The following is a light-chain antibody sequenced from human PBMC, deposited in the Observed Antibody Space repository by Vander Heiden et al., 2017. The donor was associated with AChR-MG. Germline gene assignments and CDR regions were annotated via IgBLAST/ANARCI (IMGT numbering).Light chain of an antibody. Sequence: QSVLTQPPSASATPGQRVTISCSGRSSNIGSNTVNWYQQLPGTAPKLLIYSNNQRPSGVPDRFSGSKSGTSASLAISGLQSEDEADYYCAAWDDSLNGNWVFGGGTKLTVL. CDR2: SNN. V-gene: IGLV1-44*01. J-gene: IGLJ3*02. CDR1: SSNIGSNT. CDR3: AAWDDSLNGNWV.